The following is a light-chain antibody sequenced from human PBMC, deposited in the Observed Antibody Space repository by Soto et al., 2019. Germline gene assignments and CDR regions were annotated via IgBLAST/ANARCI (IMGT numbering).Light chain of an antibody. CDR2: AAS. V-gene: IGKV1-8*01. J-gene: IGKJ4*01. Sequence: AIRMTQSPSSFSASTGDRVTITCRASQGISSYLAWYQQKPGKGPKLLIYAASTLQSGVPSRFSGSGSGTDFTLTISCLHSEDFATYYCQQYYSYPFLTFGGGTKVEIK. CDR1: QGISSY. CDR3: QQYYSYPFLT.